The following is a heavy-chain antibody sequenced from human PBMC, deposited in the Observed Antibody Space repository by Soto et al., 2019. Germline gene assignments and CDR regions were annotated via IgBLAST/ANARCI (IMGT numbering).Heavy chain of an antibody. CDR1: GFTFSSYS. CDR3: ARDLEAAGSYFDY. CDR2: ISSSSSYI. V-gene: IGHV3-21*01. J-gene: IGHJ4*02. Sequence: EVPLVESGGGLVKPGGTLSLSCAASGFTFSSYSMNWLRQAPGQGLEWVSSISSSSSYIYYADSVKGRFTISRDNAKHSLYLQMNSLRAEDTAVYYCARDLEAAGSYFDYCGKGTLVTVSS. D-gene: IGHD6-13*01.